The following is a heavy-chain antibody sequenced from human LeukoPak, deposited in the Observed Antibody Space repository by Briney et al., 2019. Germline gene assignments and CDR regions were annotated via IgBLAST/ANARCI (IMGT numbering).Heavy chain of an antibody. J-gene: IGHJ4*02. Sequence: PGRSLRLSCAASGFTFSSYGMHWVCQAPGKGLEWVAVIWYDGSNKYYADSVKGRFTISRDNSKNTLYLQMNSLRAEDTAVYYCAGAEGWLQPLDYWGQGTLVTVSS. CDR3: AGAEGWLQPLDY. CDR1: GFTFSSYG. CDR2: IWYDGSNK. D-gene: IGHD5-24*01. V-gene: IGHV3-33*01.